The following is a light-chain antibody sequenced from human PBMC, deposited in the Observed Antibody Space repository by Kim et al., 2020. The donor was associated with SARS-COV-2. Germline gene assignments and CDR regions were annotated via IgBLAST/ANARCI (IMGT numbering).Light chain of an antibody. CDR3: QAWDSSTHVV. CDR2: QDS. J-gene: IGLJ2*01. Sequence: SYELTPPPSVSVSPGQTASITCSGDKLGDKYACWYQQKPGQSPVLVIYQDSKRPSGLPERFSGSNSGNTATLTISGTQAMDEADYYCQAWDSSTHVVFGG. V-gene: IGLV3-1*01. CDR1: KLGDKY.